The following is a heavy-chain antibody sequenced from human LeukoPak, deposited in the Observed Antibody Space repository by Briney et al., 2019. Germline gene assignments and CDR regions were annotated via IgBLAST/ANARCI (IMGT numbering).Heavy chain of an antibody. V-gene: IGHV4-38-2*01. Sequence: SETLSLTCAVISYSISSGYYWGWIRQPPGKGLEWIGSIYHSGSTYYNPSLKSRVTISVDTSKTQFSLRLSSVTAADTAVYYCARANYYGSGSPSVFDYWGQGTLVTVSS. D-gene: IGHD3-10*01. CDR2: IYHSGST. J-gene: IGHJ4*02. CDR3: ARANYYGSGSPSVFDY. CDR1: SYSISSGYY.